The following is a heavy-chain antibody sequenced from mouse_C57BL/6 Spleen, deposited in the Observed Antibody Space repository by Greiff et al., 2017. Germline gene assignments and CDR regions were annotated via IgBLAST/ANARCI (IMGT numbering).Heavy chain of an antibody. D-gene: IGHD2-3*01. CDR2: IYPGDGDT. Sequence: VKLQESGPELVKPGASVKISCKASGYAFSSSWMNWVKQRPGKGLEWIGRIYPGDGDTNYIGKFKGKATLTADKSSSTAYMQLSSLTSEDSAVYFCARSGNGYYDYWGQGTTLTVSS. J-gene: IGHJ2*01. V-gene: IGHV1-82*01. CDR3: ARSGNGYYDY. CDR1: GYAFSSSW.